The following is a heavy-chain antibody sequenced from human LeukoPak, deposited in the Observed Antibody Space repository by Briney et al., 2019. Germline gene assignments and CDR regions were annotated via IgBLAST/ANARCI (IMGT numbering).Heavy chain of an antibody. Sequence: GGSLRLSCAASGFSFSNCGMHWVRQAPGKGLEWVAVITYDGNTKYYLDSVKGRFTISRDNSKNTLYLQMSSLRGEDTAVYYCTKDYSSGWYGGIDYWGQGALVTVSS. CDR1: GFSFSNCG. D-gene: IGHD6-19*01. V-gene: IGHV3-30*18. J-gene: IGHJ4*02. CDR3: TKDYSSGWYGGIDY. CDR2: ITYDGNTK.